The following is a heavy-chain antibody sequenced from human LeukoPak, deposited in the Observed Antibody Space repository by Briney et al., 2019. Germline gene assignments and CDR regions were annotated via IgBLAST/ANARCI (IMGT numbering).Heavy chain of an antibody. V-gene: IGHV3-30*18. D-gene: IGHD6-19*01. CDR1: GFTFSSYG. J-gene: IGHJ4*02. Sequence: GGSLRLSCAASGFTFSSYGMHWVRQAPGKGLEWVAVISYDGSNKYYADSVKGRFTISRDNSKNTLYLQMNSLRAEDTAVYYCAKDRAVAGRPPDYWGQGTLVTVSS. CDR3: AKDRAVAGRPPDY. CDR2: ISYDGSNK.